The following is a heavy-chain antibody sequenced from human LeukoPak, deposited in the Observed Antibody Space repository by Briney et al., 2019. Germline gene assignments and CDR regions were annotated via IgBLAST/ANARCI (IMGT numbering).Heavy chain of an antibody. CDR1: GFTFSNAW. V-gene: IGHV3-15*01. Sequence: GGSLRLSCGASGFTFSNAWMSWVRQDPGKGLEWVGRIKSKTDGGTTDYAAPVKGRFTISRDDSKNTLYLQMNSLKTEDTAAYYCTTAYDYGDDWYFDLWGRGTLVTVSS. CDR2: IKSKTDGGTT. D-gene: IGHD4-17*01. J-gene: IGHJ2*01. CDR3: TTAYDYGDDWYFDL.